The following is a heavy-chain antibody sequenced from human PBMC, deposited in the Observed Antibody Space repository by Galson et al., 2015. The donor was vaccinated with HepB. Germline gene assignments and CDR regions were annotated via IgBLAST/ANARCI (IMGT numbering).Heavy chain of an antibody. Sequence: SLRLSCAASGFTFSSFSMNWVRQAPGKGLEWVSYISSGSSTIYYADSVKGRFTISRDNAKNSLYLQMNSLRAEDTAVYYCARVYSRSFDYWGQGTLVTVSS. CDR3: ARVYSRSFDY. J-gene: IGHJ4*02. CDR1: GFTFSSFS. V-gene: IGHV3-48*01. D-gene: IGHD5-18*01. CDR2: ISSGSSTI.